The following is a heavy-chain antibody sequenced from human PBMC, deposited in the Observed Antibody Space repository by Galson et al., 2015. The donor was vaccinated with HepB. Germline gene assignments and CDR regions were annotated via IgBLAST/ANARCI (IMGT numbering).Heavy chain of an antibody. J-gene: IGHJ2*01. V-gene: IGHV3-23*01. Sequence: SLRLSCAASGFTFSCCAMSWVRQAPGKGLEWVSTVNNNGATTYYADSVKGRFTISRDNSKNTVYLQMDSLRAEDTAIYYCAKGAGLQLVNWHFDRWGRGTLVTVSS. CDR3: AKGAGLQLVNWHFDR. D-gene: IGHD1-1*01. CDR2: VNNNGATT. CDR1: GFTFSCCA.